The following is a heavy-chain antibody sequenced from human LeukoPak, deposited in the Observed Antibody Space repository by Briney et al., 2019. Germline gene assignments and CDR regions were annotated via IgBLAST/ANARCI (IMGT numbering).Heavy chain of an antibody. CDR3: ASFGYYYGSGTQVGRFDP. Sequence: SETLSLTCTVSGGSISSGGYYWSWIRQHPGKGLEWIGYIYYSGSTYYNPSLKSRVTISVDTSKNQFSLKLSSVTAADTAVYYCASFGYYYGSGTQVGRFDPWGQGTLVTVSS. D-gene: IGHD3-10*01. V-gene: IGHV4-31*03. CDR1: GGSISSGGYY. J-gene: IGHJ5*02. CDR2: IYYSGST.